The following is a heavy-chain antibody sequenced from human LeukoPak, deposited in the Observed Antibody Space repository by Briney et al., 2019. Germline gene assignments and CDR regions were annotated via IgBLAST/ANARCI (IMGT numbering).Heavy chain of an antibody. CDR3: ARVRDPGPYGDYVQSLFDY. CDR1: GGTFSSYA. CDR2: IIPIFGTA. V-gene: IGHV1-69*13. J-gene: IGHJ4*02. D-gene: IGHD4-17*01. Sequence: SVKVSCKASGGTFSSYAISWVRQAPGQGLEWMGGIIPIFGTANYAQKFQGRVTITADESTSTAYMELSSLRSEDTAVYYCARVRDPGPYGDYVQSLFDYWGQGTLVTVSS.